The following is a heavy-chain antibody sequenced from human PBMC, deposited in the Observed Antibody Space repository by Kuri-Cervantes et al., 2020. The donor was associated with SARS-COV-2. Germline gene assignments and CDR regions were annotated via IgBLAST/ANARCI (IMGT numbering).Heavy chain of an antibody. Sequence: SVKVSCKASGGTFSSYAISWVRQAPGQGLEWMGGIIPIFGTANYEQKFQGRVTITADESTSTAYMVLSSLRSEDAAEYYCAKGESGYYSYYYYYIDVWGKGTTVTVSS. CDR3: AKGESGYYSYYYYYIDV. D-gene: IGHD3-22*01. V-gene: IGHV1-69*13. CDR2: IIPIFGTA. CDR1: GGTFSSYA. J-gene: IGHJ6*03.